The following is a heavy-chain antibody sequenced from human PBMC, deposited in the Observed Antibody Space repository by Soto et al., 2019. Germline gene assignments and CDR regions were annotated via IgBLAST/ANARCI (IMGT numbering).Heavy chain of an antibody. CDR3: ATIPATTILTDY. CDR1: GGSITSSYY. Sequence: QLQLQESGPGLVKPSETLSLTCTVSGGSITSSYYWGWIRQPPGKGLEWIGSIYYSGSTYYNPSLKRRVTIPGHTSKTQFSLKLSSLTAADTAVYYCATIPATTILTDYWGQGTLVTVSS. J-gene: IGHJ4*02. D-gene: IGHD2-2*02. V-gene: IGHV4-39*01. CDR2: IYYSGST.